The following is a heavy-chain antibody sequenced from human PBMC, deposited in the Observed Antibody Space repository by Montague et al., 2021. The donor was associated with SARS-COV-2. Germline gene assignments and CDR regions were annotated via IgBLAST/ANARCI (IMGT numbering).Heavy chain of an antibody. CDR1: GGSISSSSYY. CDR3: ATLPSSITSFVGVQGYYFDH. Sequence: SETLSLTCTVSGGSISSSSYYWGWIRQPPGKGLEWIGFNYYSGSTYYNPTLQSRVSISVDTSKTQFSLNLMTVAATDTAVYYCATLPSSITSFVGVQGYYFDHWGQGTLVTVSS. D-gene: IGHD3-3*01. V-gene: IGHV4-39*01. J-gene: IGHJ4*02. CDR2: NYYSGST.